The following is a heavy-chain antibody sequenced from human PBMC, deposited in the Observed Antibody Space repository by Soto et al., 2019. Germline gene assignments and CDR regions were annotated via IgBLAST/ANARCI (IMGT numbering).Heavy chain of an antibody. CDR1: GASISSNNW. J-gene: IGHJ3*01. CDR3: ARIPDGDALDF. CDR2: ISQRGRA. Sequence: QVQLWQSGPGLVKPSGTLSLTCTVSGASISSNNWWTWVRQSPGKGLEWIGKISQRGRANYIPSLRGRGLMTIDKSKNRLSLKLNYINAADTALYYCARIPDGDALDFWGQGTVVCVSS. V-gene: IGHV4-4*02. D-gene: IGHD2-21*01.